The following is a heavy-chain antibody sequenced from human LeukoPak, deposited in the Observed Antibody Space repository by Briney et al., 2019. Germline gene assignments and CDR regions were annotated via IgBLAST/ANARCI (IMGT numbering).Heavy chain of an antibody. CDR3: ARDQTYYDILTGYYNPRYYFDY. CDR1: GFTFSSYA. CDR2: ISYDGSNK. J-gene: IGHJ4*02. V-gene: IGHV3-30-3*01. Sequence: PGRSLRLSCAASGFTFSSYAMHWVRQAPGKGLEWVAVISYDGSNKYYADSVKGRFTISRDNSKNTLYLQMNSLRAEDTAVYYCARDQTYYDILTGYYNPRYYFDYWGQGTLVTVSS. D-gene: IGHD3-9*01.